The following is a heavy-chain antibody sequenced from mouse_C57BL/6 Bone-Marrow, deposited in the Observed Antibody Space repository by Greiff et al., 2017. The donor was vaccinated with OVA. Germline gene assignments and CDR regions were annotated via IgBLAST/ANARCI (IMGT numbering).Heavy chain of an antibody. D-gene: IGHD1-1*01. CDR3: ARSGNYYGSSDY. CDR1: GYTFTSYW. V-gene: IGHV1-55*01. Sequence: QVQLQQPGAELVKPGASVKMSCKASGYTFTSYWITWVKQRPGQGLEWIGDIYPGSGSTNYNEKFKSKATLTVDTSSSTAYMQLSSLTSEDSAVYYGARSGNYYGSSDYWGQGTTLTVSS. J-gene: IGHJ2*01. CDR2: IYPGSGST.